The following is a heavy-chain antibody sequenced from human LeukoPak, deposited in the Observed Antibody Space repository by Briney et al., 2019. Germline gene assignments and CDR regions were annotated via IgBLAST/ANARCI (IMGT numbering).Heavy chain of an antibody. CDR3: ARHVDGDLDY. CDR2: INHSGST. D-gene: IGHD4-17*01. Sequence: SETLSLTCAVYGGSFSGYYWSWIRQPPGKGLEWIGEINHSGSTNYNPSLKSRVTISVDTSKNQFSLKLSSVTAADTAVYYCARHVDGDLDYWGQGTLVTVSS. V-gene: IGHV4-34*01. CDR1: GGSFSGYY. J-gene: IGHJ4*02.